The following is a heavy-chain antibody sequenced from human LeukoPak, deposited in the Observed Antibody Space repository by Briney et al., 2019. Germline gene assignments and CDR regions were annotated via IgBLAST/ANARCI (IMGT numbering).Heavy chain of an antibody. Sequence: ASVKVSCKASGYTFTGYYMHWVRQAPGQGLEWMGWINPNSGGTNYAQKFQGRVTMTWDTSISTAYMELSRLRSDDTAVYYCARDGYYGSGSYSAPDYWGQGTLVTVSS. D-gene: IGHD3-10*01. J-gene: IGHJ4*02. CDR2: INPNSGGT. V-gene: IGHV1-2*02. CDR1: GYTFTGYY. CDR3: ARDGYYGSGSYSAPDY.